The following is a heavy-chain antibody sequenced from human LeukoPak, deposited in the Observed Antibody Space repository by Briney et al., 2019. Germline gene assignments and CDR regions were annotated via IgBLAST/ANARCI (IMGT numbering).Heavy chain of an antibody. Sequence: SETLSLTCTVSGGSISSSSYYWSWVRQSPGKGLEWIGYIYYSGSTDYNPSLKSRVTISIDTSKNHFSLRLSSVTAADTASYYCARGYAYGPNYYFDYWGQGTLVTVSS. D-gene: IGHD5-18*01. J-gene: IGHJ4*02. CDR1: GGSISSSSYY. V-gene: IGHV4-61*03. CDR3: ARGYAYGPNYYFDY. CDR2: IYYSGST.